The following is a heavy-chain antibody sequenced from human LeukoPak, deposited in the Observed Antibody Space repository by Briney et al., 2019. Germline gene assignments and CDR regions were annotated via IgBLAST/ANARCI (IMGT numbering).Heavy chain of an antibody. Sequence: SVTVSCKASGGTFSSYAISWVRQAPGQGLGWMGGIIPIFGTANYAQKFQGRVTITTDESTSTAYMELSSLRSEDTAVYYCARDQGVGGYSYGTNWFDPWGQGTLVTVSS. CDR1: GGTFSSYA. J-gene: IGHJ5*02. CDR3: ARDQGVGGYSYGTNWFDP. CDR2: IIPIFGTA. V-gene: IGHV1-69*05. D-gene: IGHD5-18*01.